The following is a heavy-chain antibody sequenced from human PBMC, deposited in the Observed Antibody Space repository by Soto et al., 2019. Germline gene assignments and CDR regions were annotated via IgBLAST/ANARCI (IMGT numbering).Heavy chain of an antibody. D-gene: IGHD2-8*01. Sequence: QVQLVQSGAEVKKPGASVKVSCKASGYTFTSYDINWVRQATGQGVVWMGWMNPNSGNTGYAEKFQGRVTMTRNTSVSTAYMELSSLRTEETAVYYCARGLGMVYVNNWFDPWGQGTLVTVSS. V-gene: IGHV1-8*01. J-gene: IGHJ5*02. CDR2: MNPNSGNT. CDR3: ARGLGMVYVNNWFDP. CDR1: GYTFTSYD.